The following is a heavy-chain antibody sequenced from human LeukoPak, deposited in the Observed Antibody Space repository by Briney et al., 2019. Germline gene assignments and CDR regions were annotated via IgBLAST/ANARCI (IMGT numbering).Heavy chain of an antibody. J-gene: IGHJ4*02. D-gene: IGHD1-26*01. CDR2: ISWNSGSI. Sequence: GRSLRLSCAASGFTFDDYTMHWVRQAPGKGLEWVSGISWNSGSIGYADSVKGRFTISRDNAKNSLYLQMNSLRAEDTALYYCAKDMDPLGVGATPFDYWGQGTLVIVSS. V-gene: IGHV3-9*01. CDR1: GFTFDDYT. CDR3: AKDMDPLGVGATPFDY.